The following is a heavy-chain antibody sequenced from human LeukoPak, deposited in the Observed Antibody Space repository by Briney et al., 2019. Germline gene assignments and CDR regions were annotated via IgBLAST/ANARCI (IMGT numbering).Heavy chain of an antibody. D-gene: IGHD3-3*01. Sequence: GASVKVSCKASGYTFTSYGISWVRQAPGQGLEWMGWISAYNGNTNYAQKLQGRVTMTTDTSTSTAYMELRSLRSDDTAVYYCARDPPNYYDFGSGYPYSYYYGMDVWGQGTTVTVSS. J-gene: IGHJ6*02. CDR1: GYTFTSYG. V-gene: IGHV1-18*01. CDR3: ARDPPNYYDFGSGYPYSYYYGMDV. CDR2: ISAYNGNT.